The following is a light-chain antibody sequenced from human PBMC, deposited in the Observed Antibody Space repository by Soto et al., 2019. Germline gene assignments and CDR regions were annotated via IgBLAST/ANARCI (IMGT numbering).Light chain of an antibody. CDR2: VAS. V-gene: IGKV1-12*01. CDR1: QDVDRW. J-gene: IGKJ3*01. CDR3: QQAATFPYT. Sequence: DIQLTQSPSSVSASVGDRVTISCWASQDVDRWLAWYRQKPGQAPELLIYVASTLQGGVPSRFSGSGFGTEFTLTISGLQPEDFATYFCQQAATFPYTFGPGTRVDIK.